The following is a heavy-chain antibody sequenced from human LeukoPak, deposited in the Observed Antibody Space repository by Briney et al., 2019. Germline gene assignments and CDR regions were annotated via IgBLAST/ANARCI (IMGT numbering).Heavy chain of an antibody. CDR1: GFTFSSYS. CDR3: AKDSKYYDFWSGYRLIGIADYYYMDV. V-gene: IGHV3-48*01. CDR2: ISSSSSTI. Sequence: TGGSLRLSCAASGFTFSSYSMNWVRQAPGKGLEWVSYISSSSSTIYYADSVKGRFTISRDNAKNSLYLQMNSLRAEDTAVYYCAKDSKYYDFWSGYRLIGIADYYYMDVWGKGTTVTVSS. D-gene: IGHD3-3*01. J-gene: IGHJ6*03.